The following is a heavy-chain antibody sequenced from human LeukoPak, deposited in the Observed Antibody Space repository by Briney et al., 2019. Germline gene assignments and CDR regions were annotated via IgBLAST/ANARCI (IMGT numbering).Heavy chain of an antibody. J-gene: IGHJ4*02. CDR3: AREIIAVESYFDY. D-gene: IGHD6-19*01. Sequence: SETLSLTCTVSGDSISRSSYYWGWIRQPPGKGLEWIGSIHYNGNTYYNSSLKSRVTISVDTSKNQFSLKLNSVTAADTAVYYCAREIIAVESYFDYWGQGTLVTVSS. CDR2: IHYNGNT. CDR1: GDSISRSSYY. V-gene: IGHV4-39*07.